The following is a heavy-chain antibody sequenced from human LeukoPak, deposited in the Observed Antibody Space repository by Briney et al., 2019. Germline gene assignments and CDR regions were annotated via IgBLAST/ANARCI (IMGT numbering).Heavy chain of an antibody. CDR2: ITNDGSST. J-gene: IGHJ6*02. Sequence: PGGSLRLSCAASGLTFSSYWMHWVRQAPGKGLVWVSRITNDGSSTTYADSVKGRFTISRDNAKNTLYLQMSGLRVEDTAVYHCASDSPYYGMDVWGQGITVTVSS. V-gene: IGHV3-74*01. CDR1: GLTFSSYW. CDR3: ASDSPYYGMDV.